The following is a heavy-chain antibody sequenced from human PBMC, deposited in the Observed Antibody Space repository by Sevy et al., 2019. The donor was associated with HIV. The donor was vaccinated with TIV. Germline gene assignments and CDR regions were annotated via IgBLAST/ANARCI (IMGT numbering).Heavy chain of an antibody. CDR3: ARLEFTDSSRGFDF. V-gene: IGHV3-7*01. D-gene: IGHD6-6*01. J-gene: IGHJ4*02. Sequence: GGSLRLSCAASGLTFSHSWMSWVRQAPGTGLEWVANIKQDGDVKYYVDSLKGRFTFSRENAKTSLYLQRNSLRAEDTAVYYCARLEFTDSSRGFDFWGLGTQVTVSS. CDR2: IKQDGDVK. CDR1: GLTFSHSW.